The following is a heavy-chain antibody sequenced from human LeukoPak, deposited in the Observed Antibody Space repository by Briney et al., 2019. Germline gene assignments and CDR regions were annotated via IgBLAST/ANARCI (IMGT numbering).Heavy chain of an antibody. CDR1: GFPFSSHG. D-gene: IGHD3-9*01. CDR3: AKSYYDILGVADY. Sequence: PGGSLRLSCAGSGFPFSSHGMNWVRQAPGKGLEWVSGISPGGGPTYYADSVKGRFTISRDNSKNTLYLQMNSLRAEDTAVYYCAKSYYDILGVADYWGQGTLVTVSS. V-gene: IGHV3-23*01. CDR2: ISPGGGPT. J-gene: IGHJ4*02.